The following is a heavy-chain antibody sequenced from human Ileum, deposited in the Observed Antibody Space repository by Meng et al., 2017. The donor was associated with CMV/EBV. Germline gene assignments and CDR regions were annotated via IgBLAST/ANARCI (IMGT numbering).Heavy chain of an antibody. Sequence: SGYTFSTSGITWVRQAPGQGLEWMAWISVNNGNANYAQKFQDRVVLTTDIATDTAYLELRSLSHDDTAVYYCARDSEFKLLGHFADYWGQGTLVTVSS. CDR2: ISVNNGNA. J-gene: IGHJ4*02. CDR1: GYTFSTSG. V-gene: IGHV1-18*01. CDR3: ARDSEFKLLGHFADY. D-gene: IGHD2-15*01.